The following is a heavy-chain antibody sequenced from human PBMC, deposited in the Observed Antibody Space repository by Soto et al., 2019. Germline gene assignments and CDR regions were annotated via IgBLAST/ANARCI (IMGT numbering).Heavy chain of an antibody. J-gene: IGHJ4*02. CDR1: GFTFTHYW. CDR3: AGNRGWEMLDY. V-gene: IGHV3-7*01. CDR2: INIDGTEN. Sequence: EVQLVESGGALVQPGGSLRLSCATSGFTFTHYWMNWVRQAPGKGLEWVANINIDGTENYYGDSVKGRFNISRDNAKNSLYLQMDSLRDEDMTVYYCAGNRGWEMLDYWGQGTLVTVSS. D-gene: IGHD6-19*01.